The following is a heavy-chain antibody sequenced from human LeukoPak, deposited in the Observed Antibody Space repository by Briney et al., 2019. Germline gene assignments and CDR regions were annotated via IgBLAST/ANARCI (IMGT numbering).Heavy chain of an antibody. CDR2: IYYSGST. Sequence: SETLSLTCTVSGDSISSYYWSWIRQPPGKGLEWIGYIYYSGSTNYNPSLKSRVTISLDTSKNHCSLELSPVTAADTAVYYCARGGHAFDIWGPGTMVTVSS. V-gene: IGHV4-59*01. CDR3: ARGGHAFDI. CDR1: GDSISSYY. J-gene: IGHJ3*02.